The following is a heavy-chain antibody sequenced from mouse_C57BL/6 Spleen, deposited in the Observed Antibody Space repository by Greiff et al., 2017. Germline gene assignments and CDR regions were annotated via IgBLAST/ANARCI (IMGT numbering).Heavy chain of an antibody. CDR2: IDPSDSYT. Sequence: VQLQQPGAELVRPGTSVKLSCKASGYTFTSYWMHWVKQRPGQGLEWIGVIDPSDSYTNYNQKFKGKATLTVDTSSSTAYMQLSSLTSEDSAVYYCARSPPDYDAMDYWGQGTSVTVSS. CDR1: GYTFTSYW. J-gene: IGHJ4*01. V-gene: IGHV1-59*01. CDR3: ARSPPDYDAMDY. D-gene: IGHD1-1*02.